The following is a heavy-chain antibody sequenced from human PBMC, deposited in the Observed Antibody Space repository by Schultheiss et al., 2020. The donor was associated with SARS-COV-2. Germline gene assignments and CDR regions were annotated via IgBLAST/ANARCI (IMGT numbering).Heavy chain of an antibody. V-gene: IGHV3-30*02. D-gene: IGHD3-16*01. CDR3: ARGVGGGEEAPFDY. CDR2: IRYDGSNK. CDR1: GFTFSSYG. Sequence: GGSLRLSCAASGFTFSSYGMHWVRQAPGKGLEWVAFIRYDGSNKYYADSVKGRFTISRDNAKISLYLQMNSLRAEDTAVYYCARGVGGGEEAPFDYWGQGTLVTVSS. J-gene: IGHJ4*02.